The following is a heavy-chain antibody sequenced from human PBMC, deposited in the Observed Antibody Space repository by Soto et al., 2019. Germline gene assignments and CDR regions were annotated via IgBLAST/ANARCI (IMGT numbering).Heavy chain of an antibody. CDR2: IYYSGST. D-gene: IGHD6-13*01. CDR3: ARQSRWQQLVSASAFDI. J-gene: IGHJ3*02. Sequence: SETLSLTCTVSGGSISSYYWSWIRQPPGKGLEWIGYIYYSGSTNYNPSLKSRVTISVDTSKNQFSLKLSSVTAADTAVYYCARQSRWQQLVSASAFDIWGQGTMVTVSS. V-gene: IGHV4-59*08. CDR1: GGSISSYY.